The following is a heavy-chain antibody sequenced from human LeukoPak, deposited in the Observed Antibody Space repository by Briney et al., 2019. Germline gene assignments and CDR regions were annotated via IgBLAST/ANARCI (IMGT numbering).Heavy chain of an antibody. J-gene: IGHJ4*02. Sequence: GGSLRLSCAASGFTFSNYWIHWVRQAPGKGLEWVAGIKDDGSVKYYVDSVKGRFTISRDNAKNSLYLQMNSLRAEDTAVYYCAKGRGGSYTLSLDYWGQGTLVTVSS. CDR2: IKDDGSVK. CDR3: AKGRGGSYTLSLDY. CDR1: GFTFSNYW. V-gene: IGHV3-7*03. D-gene: IGHD1-26*01.